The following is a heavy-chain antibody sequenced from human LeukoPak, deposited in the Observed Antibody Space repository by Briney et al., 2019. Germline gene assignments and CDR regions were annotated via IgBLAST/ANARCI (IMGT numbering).Heavy chain of an antibody. Sequence: ASVKVSCKASGYTFTGYYIHWVRQAPGQGLEWMGRINPNSGGTNYAQKFEGRVTMTRYTYISTAYMELSRLTSDDTAVYYCARDPGRGSSWTFDYWGQGTLVTVSS. D-gene: IGHD6-13*01. V-gene: IGHV1-2*06. CDR1: GYTFTGYY. J-gene: IGHJ4*02. CDR3: ARDPGRGSSWTFDY. CDR2: INPNSGGT.